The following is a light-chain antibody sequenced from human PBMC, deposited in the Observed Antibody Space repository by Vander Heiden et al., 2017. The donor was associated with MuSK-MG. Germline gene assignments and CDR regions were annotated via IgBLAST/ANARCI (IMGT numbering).Light chain of an antibody. Sequence: EVELTQSPGTLSSSPGERVTLSCRASQSVTSRFLAWYQQKPGQAPRLLIYDTSSRATDIPDRFSGSGSGTDFTLTISRLEPEDFAVYYCQHYGSSPLFTFGHGTKVDIK. CDR2: DTS. CDR3: QHYGSSPLFT. V-gene: IGKV3-20*01. J-gene: IGKJ3*01. CDR1: QSVTSRF.